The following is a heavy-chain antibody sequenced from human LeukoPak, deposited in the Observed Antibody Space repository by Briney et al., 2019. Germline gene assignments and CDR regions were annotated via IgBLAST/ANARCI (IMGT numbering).Heavy chain of an antibody. V-gene: IGHV3-23*01. Sequence: GGSLRLSCAASGFTFSSYAMSWVRQAPGKGLEWVSAINGSGGSTYYADSVKGRFTISRDNSKNTLYLQMNSLRAEDTAVYYCAKLRSGSYYTDAFDIWGQGTMVTVSS. CDR2: INGSGGST. CDR3: AKLRSGSYYTDAFDI. J-gene: IGHJ3*02. CDR1: GFTFSSYA. D-gene: IGHD3-10*01.